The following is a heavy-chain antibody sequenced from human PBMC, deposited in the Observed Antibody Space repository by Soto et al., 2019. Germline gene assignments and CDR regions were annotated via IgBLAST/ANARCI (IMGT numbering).Heavy chain of an antibody. CDR2: IFSGGTT. J-gene: IGHJ4*02. Sequence: EVQLVETGGGLIRPGGSLRLSCAASGFTVSSNYMSWVRQAPGRGLEWVSTIFSGGTTHYADSVKGRFTISRDSSKNPLYLQMNSLRAEDTAIYYCARETVPPSYHYYDCWGQGTLVTVSS. CDR3: ARETVPPSYHYYDC. CDR1: GFTVSSNY. V-gene: IGHV3-53*02. D-gene: IGHD2-2*01.